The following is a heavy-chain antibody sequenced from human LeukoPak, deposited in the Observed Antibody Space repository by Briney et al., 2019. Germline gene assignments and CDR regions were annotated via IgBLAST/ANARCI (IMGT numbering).Heavy chain of an antibody. J-gene: IGHJ3*02. Sequence: GGSLRLSCAASGFTFSSYDMHWVRQATGKGLEWVSAIGTSGDTYYPGSVRGRFTLSRENAKNSLYLQMNSLRAEDTAVYYCTRGAVYAFDIWGQGTMVTVSS. CDR3: TRGAVYAFDI. CDR2: IGTSGDT. V-gene: IGHV3-13*01. CDR1: GFTFSSYD.